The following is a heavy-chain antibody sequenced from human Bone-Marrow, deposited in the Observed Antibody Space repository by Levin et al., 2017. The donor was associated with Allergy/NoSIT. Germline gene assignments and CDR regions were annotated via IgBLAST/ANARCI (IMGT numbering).Heavy chain of an antibody. CDR3: ARDFNERVGTGSLGFDC. Sequence: ASVKVSCKASGYSFTTYALNWVRQAPGQGLEWMGWINTNTGNPTYAQGFTGRFVFSLDTSVNTAYLQISSLKAEDTAVYYCARDFNERVGTGSLGFDCWGQGTLVTVSS. V-gene: IGHV7-4-1*02. D-gene: IGHD2-21*02. CDR1: GYSFTTYA. J-gene: IGHJ4*02. CDR2: INTNTGNP.